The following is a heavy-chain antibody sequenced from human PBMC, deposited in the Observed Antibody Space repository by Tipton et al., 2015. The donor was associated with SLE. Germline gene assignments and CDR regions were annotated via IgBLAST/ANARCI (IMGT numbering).Heavy chain of an antibody. J-gene: IGHJ4*02. D-gene: IGHD7-27*01. CDR2: IYYSGST. V-gene: IGHV4-39*01. CDR3: ATTVGTNDPIDY. Sequence: TLSLTCTVSGGSISSSSYFWGWIRQPPGKGLEGIGGIYYSGSTYYNPSLRSRVTISVDTSKNHFSLKLSSVTAADTAVYFCATTVGTNDPIDYWGQGTLVTVSS. CDR1: GGSISSSSYF.